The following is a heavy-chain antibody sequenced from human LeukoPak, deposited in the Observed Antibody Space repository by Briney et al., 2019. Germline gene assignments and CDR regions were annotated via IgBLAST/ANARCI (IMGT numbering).Heavy chain of an antibody. CDR2: IYSGGST. CDR1: GFTVSSNY. D-gene: IGHD3-3*01. Sequence: GGSLRLSWAASGFTVSSNYMSWVRQAPGKGLEWVSVIYSGGSTYYADSVKGRFTISRDNSKNTLYLQMNSLRAEDTAVYYCAREAGWSEGGGEHRDFDYWGQGTLVTVSS. J-gene: IGHJ4*02. CDR3: AREAGWSEGGGEHRDFDY. V-gene: IGHV3-53*01.